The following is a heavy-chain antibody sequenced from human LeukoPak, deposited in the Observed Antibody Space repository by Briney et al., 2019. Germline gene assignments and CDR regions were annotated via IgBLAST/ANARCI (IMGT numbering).Heavy chain of an antibody. Sequence: ASVKVSCKASGRTFSSYAISWVRQAPGQGLEWMGGIIPIFGTANYAQKFQGRVTITTDESTSTAYMELSSLRSEDTAVYYCASINSSSWFGYWFDPWGQGTLVTVSS. CDR1: GRTFSSYA. D-gene: IGHD6-13*01. CDR2: IIPIFGTA. CDR3: ASINSSSWFGYWFDP. V-gene: IGHV1-69*05. J-gene: IGHJ5*02.